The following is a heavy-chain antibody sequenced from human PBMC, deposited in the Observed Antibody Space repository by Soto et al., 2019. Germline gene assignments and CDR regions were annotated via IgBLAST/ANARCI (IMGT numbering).Heavy chain of an antibody. V-gene: IGHV3-30-3*01. CDR2: ISYDGSNK. J-gene: IGHJ4*02. CDR3: ARDLRTNFDY. D-gene: IGHD4-17*01. CDR1: GFTFSSYA. Sequence: GGSLRLSCAASGFTFSSYAMHWVRQAPGKGLEWVAVISYDGSNKYYADSVKGRFTISRDNSKSTLYLQMNSLRAEDTAVYYCARDLRTNFDYWGQGTLVTVSS.